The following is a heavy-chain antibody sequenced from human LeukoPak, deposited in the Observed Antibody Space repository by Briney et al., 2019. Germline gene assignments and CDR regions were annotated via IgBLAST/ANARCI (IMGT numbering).Heavy chain of an antibody. Sequence: GGSLRLSCADSGFTFSNYAMNWVRQAPGKGLEWVSAISGSGGSTDYADSVRGRFTISRDNSKNTLGLQMNSLRAEDTAVYYCAKAMIGMLAAFDIWGQGTMVTVSS. CDR2: ISGSGGST. CDR1: GFTFSNYA. V-gene: IGHV3-23*01. CDR3: AKAMIGMLAAFDI. D-gene: IGHD3-22*01. J-gene: IGHJ3*02.